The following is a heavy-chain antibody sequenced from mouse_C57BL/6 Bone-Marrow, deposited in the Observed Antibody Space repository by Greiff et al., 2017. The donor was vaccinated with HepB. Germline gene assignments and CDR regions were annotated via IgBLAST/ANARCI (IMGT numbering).Heavy chain of an antibody. CDR2: INPNNGGN. D-gene: IGHD2-4*01. Sequence: VQLKESGPELVKPGASVKIPCKASGYTFTEYNMDWVKQSHGKSLEWIGDINPNNGGNIYNQKFKGKATLTVDKSSSTAYMELRSLTSEDTAVYYCAVTYDYAFAYWGQGTLVTVSA. CDR3: AVTYDYAFAY. CDR1: GYTFTEYN. J-gene: IGHJ3*01. V-gene: IGHV1-18*01.